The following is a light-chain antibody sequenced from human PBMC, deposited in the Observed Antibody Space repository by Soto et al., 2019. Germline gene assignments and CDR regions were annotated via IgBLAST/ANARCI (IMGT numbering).Light chain of an antibody. J-gene: IGKJ4*01. CDR2: GAS. CDR1: QSVSSN. V-gene: IGKV3-15*01. Sequence: EKVMTQSPATLSVSPGERATLSCRASQSVSSNLAWYQQKPGQAPRLLIYGASTRATGIPARFSGSGSGTEFTLTISSLQSEGFAVYYCQQYNNWPLTFGGGTEVGIK. CDR3: QQYNNWPLT.